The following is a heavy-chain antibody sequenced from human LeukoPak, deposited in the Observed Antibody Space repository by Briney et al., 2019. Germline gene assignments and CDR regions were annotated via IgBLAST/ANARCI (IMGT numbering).Heavy chain of an antibody. V-gene: IGHV4-59*02. CDR3: ARTGASVSWFDP. Sequence: ASETLSLTCTVSGGSVSSYYWSWIRQPPGKGLEWIGYIYYSGSTNYNPSLKSRVTISVDTSKNQFSLKLSSVTAADTAVYYCARTGASVSWFDPWGQGTLVTVSS. CDR2: IYYSGST. J-gene: IGHJ5*02. CDR1: GGSVSSYY. D-gene: IGHD7-27*01.